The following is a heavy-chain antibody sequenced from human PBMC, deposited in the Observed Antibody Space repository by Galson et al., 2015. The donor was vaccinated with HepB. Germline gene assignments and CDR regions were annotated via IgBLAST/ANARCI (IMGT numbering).Heavy chain of an antibody. V-gene: IGHV3-30-3*01. D-gene: IGHD3-22*01. Sequence: SLRLSCAVSGFSFNYFPMHWVRQAPGKGLEWVAFISYDGSDKYYADSVKGRFTISRDNSKNTLYVQMNSLRVEDTAVYYCASFGAYYDSPGSLDYWGQGTLVAVSS. CDR1: GFSFNYFP. J-gene: IGHJ4*02. CDR3: ASFGAYYDSPGSLDY. CDR2: ISYDGSDK.